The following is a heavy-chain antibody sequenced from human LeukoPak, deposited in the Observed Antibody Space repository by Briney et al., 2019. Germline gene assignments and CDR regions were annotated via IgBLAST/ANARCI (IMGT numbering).Heavy chain of an antibody. CDR2: ISSSSSYI. Sequence: PGGSLRLSCAASGFTFSSYSMNWVRQAPGKGLEWVTSISSSSSYIYYADSVKGRFTISRDNAKNSLYLQMNSLRAEDTAVYYCARVITMIRGVIDYWGQGTLVTVSS. D-gene: IGHD3-10*01. V-gene: IGHV3-21*01. CDR1: GFTFSSYS. CDR3: ARVITMIRGVIDY. J-gene: IGHJ4*02.